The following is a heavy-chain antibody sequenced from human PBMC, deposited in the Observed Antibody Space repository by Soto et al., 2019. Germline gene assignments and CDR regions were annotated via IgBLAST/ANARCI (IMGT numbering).Heavy chain of an antibody. J-gene: IGHJ6*03. CDR1: GGSISSYY. V-gene: IGHV4-59*01. D-gene: IGHD2-15*01. CDR3: ARGVAYCSGGSCSMDV. Sequence: SETLSLTCTVSGGSISSYYWSWIRQPPGKGLEWIGYIYYSGSTNYNPSLKSRVTISVDTSKNQFSLKLSSVTAADTAVYYCARGVAYCSGGSCSMDVWGKGTTVTVSS. CDR2: IYYSGST.